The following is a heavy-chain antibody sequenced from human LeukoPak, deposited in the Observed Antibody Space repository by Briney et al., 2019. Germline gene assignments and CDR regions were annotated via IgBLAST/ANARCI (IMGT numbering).Heavy chain of an antibody. J-gene: IGHJ6*03. CDR1: GGSISSSSYY. D-gene: IGHD2-2*01. V-gene: IGHV4-39*01. CDR3: ARGVNYQLLSEDYYYMDV. Sequence: SETLSLTCTVSGGSISSSSYYWGWIRQPPGKGLEWIGSIYYSGSTYYNPSLKSRVTISVDTSKNQFSLKLSSVTAADTAVYYCARGVNYQLLSEDYYYMDVWGKGTTVTVSS. CDR2: IYYSGST.